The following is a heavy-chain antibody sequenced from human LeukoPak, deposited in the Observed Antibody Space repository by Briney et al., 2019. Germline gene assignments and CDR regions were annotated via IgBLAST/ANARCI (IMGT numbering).Heavy chain of an antibody. V-gene: IGHV3-7*01. CDR2: IKQDGSEK. CDR1: GFTFSSYW. CDR3: ARGSRYSSSIPDY. J-gene: IGHJ4*02. D-gene: IGHD6-6*01. Sequence: GGSLRLSCAASGFTFSSYWMTWVRQAPGKGLEWVANIKQDGSEKYYVDSVKGRFTISRDNAKNSLYLQMNSLRAGDTAVYYCARGSRYSSSIPDYWGQGTLVTVSS.